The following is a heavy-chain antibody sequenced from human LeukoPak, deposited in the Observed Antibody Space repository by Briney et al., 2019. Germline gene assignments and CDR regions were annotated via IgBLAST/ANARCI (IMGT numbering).Heavy chain of an antibody. CDR3: ARDGYYYDSGSYYGWFGP. D-gene: IGHD3-10*01. Sequence: PSETLSLTCTVSGGSISSGSYYWSWIRQPAGKGLEWIGRIYTSGSTNYNPSLKSRVTISGETSKNQFSLKLSSVTAADTAVYYCARDGYYYDSGSYYGWFGPWGQGTLATVSS. CDR2: IYTSGST. J-gene: IGHJ5*02. CDR1: GGSISSGSYY. V-gene: IGHV4-61*02.